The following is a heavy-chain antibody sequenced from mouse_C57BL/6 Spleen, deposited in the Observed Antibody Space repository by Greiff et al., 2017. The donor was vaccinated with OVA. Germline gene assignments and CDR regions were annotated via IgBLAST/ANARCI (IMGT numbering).Heavy chain of an antibody. D-gene: IGHD1-1*01. V-gene: IGHV1-82*01. CDR1: GYAFSSSW. CDR2: IYPGDGDT. Sequence: VQLQQSGPELVKPGASVKISCKASGYAFSSSWMNWVKQRPGKGLEWIGRIYPGDGDTNYNGKFKGKATLTADKSSSTAYMQRSSLTSEDSAVDFCARERDYYYGSSGFAYWGQGTLVTVSA. CDR3: ARERDYYYGSSGFAY. J-gene: IGHJ3*01.